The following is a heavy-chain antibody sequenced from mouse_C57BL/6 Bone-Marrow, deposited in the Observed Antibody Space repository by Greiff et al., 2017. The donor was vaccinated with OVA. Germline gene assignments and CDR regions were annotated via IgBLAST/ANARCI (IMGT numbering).Heavy chain of an antibody. J-gene: IGHJ2*01. CDR1: GFNIKDDY. Sequence: EVKLMESGAELVRPGASVKLSCTASGFNIKDDYMHWVKQRPEQGLEWIGWIDPENGDTEYASKFQGEATITADKSSNTAYLQLSSLTSEDTAVYYCTTGGLGGQGTTLTVSS. CDR2: IDPENGDT. V-gene: IGHV14-4*01. CDR3: TTGGL.